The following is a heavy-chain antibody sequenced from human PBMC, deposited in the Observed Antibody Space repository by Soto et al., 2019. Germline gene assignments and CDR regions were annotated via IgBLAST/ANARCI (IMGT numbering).Heavy chain of an antibody. J-gene: IGHJ3*01. Sequence: EVHLVESGGGLVQPGGSLRLSCAASEFSFSNNWMHWVRQVPGKGLLWVSQIRPDGNWPGSTDSVKGRFIVSRDNAQNLLFLQMNSLRAEDTAVYYCVRSALPYAFDVWGRGTMVTVSS. D-gene: IGHD2-15*01. CDR3: VRSALPYAFDV. CDR1: EFSFSNNW. CDR2: IRPDGNWP. V-gene: IGHV3-74*01.